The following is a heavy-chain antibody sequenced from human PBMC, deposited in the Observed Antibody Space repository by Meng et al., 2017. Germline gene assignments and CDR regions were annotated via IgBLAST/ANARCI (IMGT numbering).Heavy chain of an antibody. CDR2: INPNSGGT. J-gene: IGHJ3*02. CDR1: GYTFISYY. D-gene: IGHD2-21*01. Sequence: ASVMVSCKASGYTFISYYMHWVRQAPGQGLEWMGRINPNSGGTNYAQKFQGRVTMTRDTSISTPYMELSRLRSDDTAVYYCAIELDQGVVSAFDIWGQGTMVTVSS. V-gene: IGHV1-2*06. CDR3: AIELDQGVVSAFDI.